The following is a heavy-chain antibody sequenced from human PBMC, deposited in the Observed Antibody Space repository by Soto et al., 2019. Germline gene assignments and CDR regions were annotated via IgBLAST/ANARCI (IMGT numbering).Heavy chain of an antibody. D-gene: IGHD2-2*01. CDR2: INHSGST. CDR1: GGSFSGYY. V-gene: IGHV4-34*01. J-gene: IGHJ6*03. Sequence: SETLSLTCAVYGGSFSGYYWSGIRQPPGKGLEWIGEINHSGSTNYSPSLKSRVTISVDTSKNQFSLKLSSVTAADTAVYYCARGRVVPAAFTYYYYYYMDVWGKGTTVTVSS. CDR3: ARGRVVPAAFTYYYYYYMDV.